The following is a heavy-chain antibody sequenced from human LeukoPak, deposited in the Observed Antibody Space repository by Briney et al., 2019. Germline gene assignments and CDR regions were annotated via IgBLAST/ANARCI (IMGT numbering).Heavy chain of an antibody. CDR1: GFTFGDYA. J-gene: IGHJ4*02. CDR3: TRDRFTFGGVIAPLDY. V-gene: IGHV3-49*04. D-gene: IGHD3-16*02. Sequence: GRSLRLSCTASGFTFGDYAMSWVRQAPGKGLEWVGFIRSKAYGGTTEYAASVKGRFTISRDDSKSIAYLQMNSLKTEDTAVYYCTRDRFTFGGVIAPLDYWGQGPLVTVSS. CDR2: IRSKAYGGTT.